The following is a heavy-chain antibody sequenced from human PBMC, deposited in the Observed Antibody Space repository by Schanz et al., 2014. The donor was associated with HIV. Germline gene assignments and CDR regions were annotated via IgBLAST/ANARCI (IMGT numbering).Heavy chain of an antibody. CDR2: INPNRGAT. Sequence: QVQLVQSGAEVKAPGASVKVSCKTSGYTFTGHYMHWIRQAPGQGLEWMGWINPNRGATQYAQKFQDRVTMTREKSISTVYMGLTSLTPDDTAVYFCARGASVAARGWFDPWGQGTLIIVSS. CDR3: ARGASVAARGWFDP. V-gene: IGHV1-2*02. CDR1: GYTFTGHY. D-gene: IGHD3-10*01. J-gene: IGHJ5*02.